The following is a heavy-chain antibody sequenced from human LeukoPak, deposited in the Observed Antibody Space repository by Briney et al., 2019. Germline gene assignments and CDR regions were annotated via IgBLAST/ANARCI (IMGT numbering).Heavy chain of an antibody. Sequence: GGSVRVSCAASGFTFSSYAMSWVRQAPGKGLEWVAVIYSGGGRYYADSVKGRFTISRDNSKNTLYLQMNSLRAEDTAVYYCARGGRYFDWLLFGAFDIWGQGTMVTVSS. V-gene: IGHV3-53*01. J-gene: IGHJ3*02. CDR2: IYSGGGR. CDR1: GFTFSSYA. CDR3: ARGGRYFDWLLFGAFDI. D-gene: IGHD3-9*01.